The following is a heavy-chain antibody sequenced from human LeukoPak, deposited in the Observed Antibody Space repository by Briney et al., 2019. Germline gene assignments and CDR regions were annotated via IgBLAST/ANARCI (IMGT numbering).Heavy chain of an antibody. CDR1: GYTFTGYY. Sequence: ASVKVSCKASGYTFTGYYMHWVRQAPGQGLEWMGWINPNGGGTNYAQKFQGRVTMTRDTSISTAYMELSRLRSDDTAVYYCARDEAAAGRHNYGMDVWGQGTTVTVSS. J-gene: IGHJ6*02. D-gene: IGHD6-13*01. CDR3: ARDEAAAGRHNYGMDV. V-gene: IGHV1-2*02. CDR2: INPNGGGT.